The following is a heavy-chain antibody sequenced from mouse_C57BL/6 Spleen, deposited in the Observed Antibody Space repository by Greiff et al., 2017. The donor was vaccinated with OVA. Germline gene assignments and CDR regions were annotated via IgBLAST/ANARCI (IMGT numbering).Heavy chain of an antibody. CDR2: INPNNGGT. CDR1: GYTFTDYY. Sequence: EVQLQQSGPELVKPGASVKISCKASGYTFTDYYMNWVKQSHGKSLEWIGDINPNNGGTSYNQKFKGKATLTVDKSSSTAYMELRSLTSEDSAVYYCARLGGEAMDYWGQGTSVTVSS. V-gene: IGHV1-26*01. CDR3: ARLGGEAMDY. D-gene: IGHD4-1*01. J-gene: IGHJ4*01.